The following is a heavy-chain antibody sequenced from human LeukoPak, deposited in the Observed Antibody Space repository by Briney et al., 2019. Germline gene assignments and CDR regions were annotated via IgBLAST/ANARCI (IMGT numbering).Heavy chain of an antibody. D-gene: IGHD6-19*01. CDR1: GGTFISYA. V-gene: IGHV1-69*13. CDR2: IIPIFGTA. J-gene: IGHJ5*02. CDR3: ARDGIAVAGTGGVWFDP. Sequence: GASVKVSCKASGGTFISYAISWVRQAPGQGLEWMGGIIPIFGTASYAQKFQGRVTITADESTSTAYMELSSLRSEDTAVYYCARDGIAVAGTGGVWFDPWGQGTLVTVSS.